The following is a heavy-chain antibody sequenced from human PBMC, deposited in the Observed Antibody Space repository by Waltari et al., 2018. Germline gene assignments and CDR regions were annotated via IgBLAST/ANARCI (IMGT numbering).Heavy chain of an antibody. CDR1: GYTFTGYY. CDR3: ARGEFSSSSYTGY. D-gene: IGHD6-6*01. V-gene: IGHV1-2*02. Sequence: QVQLVQSGAEVKKPGASVKVSCKASGYTFTGYYMHWVRQAPGQGLEWMGRSNPNSGGTDYAQKFQGRVTMTRDTSISTAYMELSRLRSDDTAVYYCARGEFSSSSYTGYWGQGTLVTVSS. CDR2: SNPNSGGT. J-gene: IGHJ4*02.